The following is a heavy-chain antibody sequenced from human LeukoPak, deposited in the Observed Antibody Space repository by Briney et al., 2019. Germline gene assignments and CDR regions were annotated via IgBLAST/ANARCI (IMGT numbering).Heavy chain of an antibody. CDR2: ISGSGGST. J-gene: IGHJ6*02. CDR1: GFTFSSYN. Sequence: GGSLRLSCAASGFTFSSYNMNWVRQAPGKGLEWVSAISGSGGSTYYADSVKGRFTISRDNSKNTLYLQMNSLRAEDTAVYYCAKDTTGNYYYGMDVWGQGTTVTVSS. V-gene: IGHV3-23*01. CDR3: AKDTTGNYYYGMDV. D-gene: IGHD1-1*01.